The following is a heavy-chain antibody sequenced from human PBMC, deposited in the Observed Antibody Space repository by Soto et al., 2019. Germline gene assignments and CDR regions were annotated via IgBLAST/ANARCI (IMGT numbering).Heavy chain of an antibody. CDR2: LTGSGGGT. V-gene: IGHV3-23*01. CDR1: GFTFDIHA. Sequence: GGSLRLSCAASGFTFDIHAMSWVRQAPGKGLEWVSSLTGSGGGTYHADSVKGRLSISRDNSKNTLFLQMNSLRAEDTAVYYCARHSGYDLYYPFDVWGQGTTVTVSS. D-gene: IGHD5-12*01. J-gene: IGHJ6*02. CDR3: ARHSGYDLYYPFDV.